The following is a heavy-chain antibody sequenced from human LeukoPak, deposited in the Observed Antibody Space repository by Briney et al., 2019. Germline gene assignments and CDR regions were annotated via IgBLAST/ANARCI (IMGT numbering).Heavy chain of an antibody. V-gene: IGHV3-48*03. J-gene: IGHJ6*04. Sequence: GGSLRLSCAASGFTFSSYDMNWVRQAPGKGLEWVSYISSSGSTIYYADSVKGRFTISRDNAKNSLYLQMNSLRAENTAVYYCAELGITMIGGVWGKGTTVTISS. CDR2: ISSSGSTI. D-gene: IGHD3-10*02. CDR3: AELGITMIGGV. CDR1: GFTFSSYD.